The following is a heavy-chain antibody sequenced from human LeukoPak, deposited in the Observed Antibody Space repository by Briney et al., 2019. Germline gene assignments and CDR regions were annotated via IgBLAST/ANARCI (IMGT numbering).Heavy chain of an antibody. Sequence: SQTLSLTCAISGDSVSNNNGAWNWIRQSPSRGLEWLGRTYYRYQWYNDYARSVMSRISVDPDTSKNQFSLHLSSVTPYDTAVYYCAGGYAFDVWGQGTMVTVSS. CDR1: GDSVSNNNGA. J-gene: IGHJ3*01. CDR3: AGGYAFDV. CDR2: TYYRYQWYN. V-gene: IGHV6-1*01.